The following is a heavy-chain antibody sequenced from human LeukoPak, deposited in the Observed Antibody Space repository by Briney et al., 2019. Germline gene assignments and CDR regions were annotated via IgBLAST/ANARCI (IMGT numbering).Heavy chain of an antibody. CDR2: TGNKANTYTT. V-gene: IGHV3-72*01. Sequence: GGSLRLSCTTSGFTFSDHYMDWVRQAPGKGLEWLGRTGNKANTYTTEYAASVKGRLSISRDDSKNSLYLQMNSLKIEDTAFYYCTTGRTGTLDYWGQGTLVTVSS. CDR1: GFTFSDHY. CDR3: TTGRTGTLDY. J-gene: IGHJ4*02. D-gene: IGHD1-14*01.